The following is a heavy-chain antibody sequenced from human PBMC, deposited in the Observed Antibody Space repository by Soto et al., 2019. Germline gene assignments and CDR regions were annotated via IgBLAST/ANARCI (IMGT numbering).Heavy chain of an antibody. CDR2: ISWNSGSI. Sequence: EVQLVESGGGLVQPGRSLRLSCAASGFTFDDYAMHWVRQAPGKGLEWVSGISWNSGSIGYADSVKGRFTISRDNAKNSLYLQMNSLRAEDTALYYCAKVVGIAAAGSYWYFDLWGRGTSVTVSS. D-gene: IGHD6-13*01. V-gene: IGHV3-9*01. J-gene: IGHJ2*01. CDR3: AKVVGIAAAGSYWYFDL. CDR1: GFTFDDYA.